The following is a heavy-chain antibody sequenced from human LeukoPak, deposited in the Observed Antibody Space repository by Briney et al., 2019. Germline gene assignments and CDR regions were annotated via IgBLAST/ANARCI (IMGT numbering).Heavy chain of an antibody. CDR1: GYTFTGYY. D-gene: IGHD2-15*01. J-gene: IGHJ4*02. Sequence: GASVKVSCKASGYTFTGYYMHWVRQAPGQGLEWMGWINPNSGGTNYAQKFQGRVTMTRDTSISTAYMELSRLRSDDTAVYYCARVHCSGGSCYYYFDYWGQGTLVTVSS. CDR2: INPNSGGT. CDR3: ARVHCSGGSCYYYFDY. V-gene: IGHV1-2*02.